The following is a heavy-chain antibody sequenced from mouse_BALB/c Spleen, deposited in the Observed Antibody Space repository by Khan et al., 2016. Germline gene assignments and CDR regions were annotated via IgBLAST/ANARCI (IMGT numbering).Heavy chain of an antibody. CDR2: TNPYTGEP. V-gene: IGHV9-3-1*01. CDR3: ARSSYYGYYYAMDY. CDR1: GYTFTNYG. D-gene: IGHD1-2*01. J-gene: IGHJ4*01. Sequence: LVESGPELKKPGETVKISCKASGYTFTNYGMNWVKQTPETGLKWMGWTNPYTGEPTYADDFKGRFAFSLETSATTAYLQINNLKNEDTATYFCARSSYYGYYYAMDYWGQGTSVTVSS.